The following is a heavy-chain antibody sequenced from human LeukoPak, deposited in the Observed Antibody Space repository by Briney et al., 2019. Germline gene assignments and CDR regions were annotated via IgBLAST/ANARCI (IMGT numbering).Heavy chain of an antibody. D-gene: IGHD4-11*01. CDR3: ARGRVSSSTWYSTYYYFFYMDF. V-gene: IGHV4-59*01. CDR2: VDHTGST. CDR1: GLTFSNAW. J-gene: IGHJ6*03. Sequence: GSLRLSCAASGLTFSNAWMSWVRQAPGKGLEWIGYVDHTGSTKFNPSLNGRVSISRDTSNNFFSLRLRSVTAADTAVYFCARGRVSSSTWYSTYYYFFYMDFWGKGTTVTVSS.